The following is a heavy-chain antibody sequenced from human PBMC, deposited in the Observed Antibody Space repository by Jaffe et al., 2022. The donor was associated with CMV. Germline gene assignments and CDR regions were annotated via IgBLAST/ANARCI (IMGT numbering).Heavy chain of an antibody. J-gene: IGHJ6*02. V-gene: IGHV4-59*01. D-gene: IGHD2-2*02. CDR3: ARVGGYCSSTSCYTGYYGMDV. CDR1: GGSISSYY. Sequence: QVQLQESGPGLVKPSETLSLTCTVSGGSISSYYWSWIRQPPGKGLEWIGYIYYSGSTNYNPSLKSRVTISVDTSKNQFSLKLSSVTAADTAVYYCARVGGYCSSTSCYTGYYGMDVWGQGTTVTVSS. CDR2: IYYSGST.